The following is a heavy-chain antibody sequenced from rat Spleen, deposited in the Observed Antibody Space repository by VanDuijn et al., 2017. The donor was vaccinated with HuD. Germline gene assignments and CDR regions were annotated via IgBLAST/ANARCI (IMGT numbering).Heavy chain of an antibody. CDR1: GFTFSDYY. CDR3: ARASYTTDLWVPMDA. CDR2: ISYDGSST. Sequence: EVQLVESDGGLVQPGRSLKLSCAASGFTFSDYYMAWVRQAPTKGLEWVATISYDGSSTYYRDSVKGRFTISRDNAKSTLYLQMDSLRSEDTATYYCARASYTTDLWVPMDAWGQGASVTVSS. V-gene: IGHV5-29*01. J-gene: IGHJ4*01. D-gene: IGHD1-6*01.